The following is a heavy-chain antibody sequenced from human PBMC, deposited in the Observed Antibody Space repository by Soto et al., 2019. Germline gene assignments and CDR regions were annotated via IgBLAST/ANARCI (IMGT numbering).Heavy chain of an antibody. CDR2: ISYDGGLQ. CDR1: GFTFTSYG. V-gene: IGHV3-30*03. J-gene: IGHJ4*02. CDR3: VSDRGYGHASVPYS. D-gene: IGHD3-10*01. Sequence: QAHLVESGGGVVQPGRSLRLSCAASGFTFTSYGMHWVRQAPGTRLEWVAVISYDGGLQHYADSVKGRFTISRDNSXNMVLLQMNSLRARDTAVYYCVSDRGYGHASVPYSWGQGTPVSVSS.